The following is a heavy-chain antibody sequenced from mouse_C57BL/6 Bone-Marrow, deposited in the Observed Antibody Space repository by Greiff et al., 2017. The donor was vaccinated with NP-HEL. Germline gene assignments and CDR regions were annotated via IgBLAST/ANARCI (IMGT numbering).Heavy chain of an antibody. CDR3: TRGRGGY. D-gene: IGHD3-3*01. Sequence: EVKVVESGGGLVQPGGSMKLSCVASGFTFSNYWMNWVRQSPEKGLEWVAQIRLKSDNYATHYAEAVKGRFTISRDDPKSSVYLQKNNLRAEDTGIYYCTRGRGGYWGQGTTLTVSS. V-gene: IGHV6-3*01. J-gene: IGHJ2*01. CDR1: GFTFSNYW. CDR2: IRLKSDNYAT.